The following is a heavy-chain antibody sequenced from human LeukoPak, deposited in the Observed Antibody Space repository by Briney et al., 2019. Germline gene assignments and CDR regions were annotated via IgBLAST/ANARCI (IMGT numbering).Heavy chain of an antibody. CDR3: ARGIAAAGTFRHWFDP. CDR1: GCSISSNNW. CDR2: IYHSGSP. J-gene: IGHJ5*02. D-gene: IGHD6-13*01. V-gene: IGHV4-4*02. Sequence: PSETLSLTCAVSGCSISSNNWWGWVRQPPGKGLEWIGEIYHSGSPNYNPSLKSRVIISVDTSKNQFSLKLSSVTAADTAVYYCARGIAAAGTFRHWFDPWGQGTLVTVSS.